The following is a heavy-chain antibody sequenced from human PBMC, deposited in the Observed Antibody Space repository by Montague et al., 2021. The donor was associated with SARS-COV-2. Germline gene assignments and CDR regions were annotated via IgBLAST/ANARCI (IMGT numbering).Heavy chain of an antibody. CDR2: VDTSGST. J-gene: IGHJ6*02. V-gene: IGHV4-61*02. D-gene: IGHD1-14*01. CDR3: ARDRPDTLKTFYYYALDV. Sequence: TLSLTCAVSGGSITSGNYYWTWVRLPAGKGLEWLGRVDTSGSTSYKPSLKSRVTISVDTSKNHFSLNLTSVTAADTAVYYCARDRPDTLKTFYYYALDVWGQGTTVTVSS. CDR1: GGSITSGNYY.